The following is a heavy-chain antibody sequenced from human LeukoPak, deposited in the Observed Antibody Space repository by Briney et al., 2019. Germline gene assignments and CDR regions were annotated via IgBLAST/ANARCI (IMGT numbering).Heavy chain of an antibody. D-gene: IGHD5-12*01. CDR3: TSPSGYSKLSDY. J-gene: IGHJ4*02. CDR2: IKSKTGGGTT. CDR1: GFTFSSYD. V-gene: IGHV3-15*01. Sequence: GGSLRLSCAASGFTFSSYDMSWVRQAPGKGLEWVGRIKSKTGGGTTDDAAPVKGRFTISRDDSKNTLYLQMNSLKTEDTAVYYCTSPSGYSKLSDYWGQGTLVTVSS.